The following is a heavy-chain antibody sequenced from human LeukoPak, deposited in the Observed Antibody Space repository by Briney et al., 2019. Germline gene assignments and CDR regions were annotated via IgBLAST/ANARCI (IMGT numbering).Heavy chain of an antibody. D-gene: IGHD1-7*01. J-gene: IGHJ4*02. CDR3: AKAALPGELELRKIFPIFDY. CDR2: ISGSGGST. CDR1: GFTFSSYA. V-gene: IGHV3-23*01. Sequence: PGGSLRLSCAASGFTFSSYAMSWVRQAPGRGLEWVSAISGSGGSTYYADSVKGRFTISRDNSKNTLYLQMNSLRAEDTAVYYCAKAALPGELELRKIFPIFDYWGQGTLVTVSS.